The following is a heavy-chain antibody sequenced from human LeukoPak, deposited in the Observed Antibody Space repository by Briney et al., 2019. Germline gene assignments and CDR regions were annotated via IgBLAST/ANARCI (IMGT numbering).Heavy chain of an antibody. D-gene: IGHD5-18*01. CDR2: IYYSGST. J-gene: IGHJ4*02. V-gene: IGHV4-39*07. Sequence: GSLRLSCAASGFTFSSYEMNWVRQPPGKGLEWIGSIYYSGSTYYNPSLKSRVTISVDTSKNQFSLKLSSVTAADTAVYYCARVVDTAMVYWGQGTLVTVSS. CDR1: GFTFSSYE. CDR3: ARVVDTAMVY.